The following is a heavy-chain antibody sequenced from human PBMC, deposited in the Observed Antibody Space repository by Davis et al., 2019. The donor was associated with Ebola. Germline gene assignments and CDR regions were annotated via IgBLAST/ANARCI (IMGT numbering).Heavy chain of an antibody. CDR1: GGSISSYY. J-gene: IGHJ6*02. CDR2: IHYSGST. Sequence: MPSETLSLTCTVSGGSISSYYWSWIRQPPGKGLEWIGYIHYSGSTNYNPSLKSRVTISVDTSKNQFSLNLSSVTAADTAVYYCARGGYSSGWSYYYYGVDAWGQGTTVTVSS. V-gene: IGHV4-59*01. D-gene: IGHD6-19*01. CDR3: ARGGYSSGWSYYYYGVDA.